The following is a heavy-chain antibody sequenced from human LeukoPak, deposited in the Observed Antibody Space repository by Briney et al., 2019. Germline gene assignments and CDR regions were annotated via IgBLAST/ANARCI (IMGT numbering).Heavy chain of an antibody. CDR3: ARLGASLVGDSGSFPDY. D-gene: IGHD3-10*01. V-gene: IGHV4-39*02. Sequence: SETLSLICTVSGAYFSSSGCYWGWFRQPPGKGLEWIASIFYDGNTYYNPSLQSRVLISADTSKNHFSLDLEFVTAADTAVYFCARLGASLVGDSGSFPDYWGQGTLVTVSS. J-gene: IGHJ4*02. CDR1: GAYFSSSGCY. CDR2: IFYDGNT.